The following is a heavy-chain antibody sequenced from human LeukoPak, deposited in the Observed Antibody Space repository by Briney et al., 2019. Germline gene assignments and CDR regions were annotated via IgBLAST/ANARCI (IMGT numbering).Heavy chain of an antibody. D-gene: IGHD3-3*01. CDR3: ARGRITIFGVTSGNWFDP. CDR1: GYTFPSYY. Sequence: ASVKVSCKASGYTFPSYYMHWVRQAPGQGLEWMGVINPSGGNTNSAQKFQGRVTMTRDTSTRTVYMELSRLRSDDTAVYYCARGRITIFGVTSGNWFDPWGQGTLVTVSS. J-gene: IGHJ5*02. CDR2: INPSGGNT. V-gene: IGHV1-46*01.